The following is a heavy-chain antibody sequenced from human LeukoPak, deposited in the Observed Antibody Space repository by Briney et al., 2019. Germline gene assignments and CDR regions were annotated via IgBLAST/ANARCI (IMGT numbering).Heavy chain of an antibody. V-gene: IGHV5-51*01. J-gene: IGHJ4*02. Sequence: GASLKISCEGSGYMFSNYWIGWVRQMPGKGLEWMGIIYPGDSDTTYSPSFQGQVTISGDTSINTAYVQWSSLKASDTAMYYCARGSGTYPFFDYWGQGTLVTVSS. CDR3: ARGSGTYPFFDY. CDR1: GYMFSNYW. D-gene: IGHD1-26*01. CDR2: IYPGDSDT.